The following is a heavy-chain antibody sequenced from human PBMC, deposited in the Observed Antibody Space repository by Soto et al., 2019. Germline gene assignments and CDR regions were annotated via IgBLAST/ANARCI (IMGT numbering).Heavy chain of an antibody. D-gene: IGHD6-6*01. CDR2: INAGNGNT. Sequence: QVQLVQSGAEVKKPGASVKVSCKASGYTFTSYAMHWVRQAPGQRLEWMGWINAGNGNTKYSQKFQGRVTITRDTSASRGYMELSSLRSEDTAVYYCARGRGYSSSSWFPYWGQGTLVTVSS. CDR1: GYTFTSYA. CDR3: ARGRGYSSSSWFPY. V-gene: IGHV1-3*01. J-gene: IGHJ4*02.